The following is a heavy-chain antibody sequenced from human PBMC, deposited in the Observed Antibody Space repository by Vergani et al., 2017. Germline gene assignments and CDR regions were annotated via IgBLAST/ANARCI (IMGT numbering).Heavy chain of an antibody. Sequence: QVQLVQSGAEVKKPGASVKVSCKASGPTFTSYAMHWVRQAPGQRPGGMGWINAGNGNTKYSQKFQGRVTITRDTSASTAYMELSSLRSEDTAVYYCARGATGSYGGGFDYWGQGTLVTVAS. CDR1: GPTFTSYA. CDR3: ARGATGSYGGGFDY. D-gene: IGHD1-26*01. J-gene: IGHJ4*02. CDR2: INAGNGNT. V-gene: IGHV1-3*01.